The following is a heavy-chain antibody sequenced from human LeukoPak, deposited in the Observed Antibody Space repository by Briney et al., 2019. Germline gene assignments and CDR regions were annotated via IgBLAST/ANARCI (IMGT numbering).Heavy chain of an antibody. V-gene: IGHV3-23*01. CDR2: IDYSGGST. CDR1: GFTLSSYD. Sequence: GGSLTLSCTASGFTLSSYDWSWIRQAPGKGLEWVSSIDYSGGSTYYAAPVKGRFTIARENSKNTLYQQLNSLRAEDTAVYYCAKDRSRYDSSAYDFDYWGQGTLVTVSS. D-gene: IGHD3-22*01. J-gene: IGHJ4*02. CDR3: AKDRSRYDSSAYDFDY.